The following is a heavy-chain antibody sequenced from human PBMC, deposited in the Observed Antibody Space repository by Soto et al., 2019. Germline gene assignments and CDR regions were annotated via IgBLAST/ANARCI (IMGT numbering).Heavy chain of an antibody. Sequence: ASVMVSCKASGYTFTGYYMHWVRQAPGQGLEWMGWIKPNSGGTNYAQKFQGRVTMTRDTAISTAYMELSRLRSDDTAVYYCARHTDSSSLYYIPYYYYYDMDVWGQGTTVTVSS. D-gene: IGHD6-13*01. CDR3: ARHTDSSSLYYIPYYYYYDMDV. CDR1: GYTFTGYY. V-gene: IGHV1-2*02. CDR2: IKPNSGGT. J-gene: IGHJ6*02.